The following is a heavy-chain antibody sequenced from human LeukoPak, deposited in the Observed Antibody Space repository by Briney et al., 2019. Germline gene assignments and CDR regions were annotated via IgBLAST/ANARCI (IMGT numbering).Heavy chain of an antibody. V-gene: IGHV3-48*03. CDR2: ISSSGSTI. Sequence: GGSLRLSCAASGFTFSSYEMNWVRQAPGKGLEWVSYISSSGSTIYYADSVKGRFTIPRDNAKNSLYLQMSSLGAEDSAVYYCARVQWPLAKDGFDIWGQGTMVTVSS. CDR3: ARVQWPLAKDGFDI. D-gene: IGHD6-19*01. CDR1: GFTFSSYE. J-gene: IGHJ3*02.